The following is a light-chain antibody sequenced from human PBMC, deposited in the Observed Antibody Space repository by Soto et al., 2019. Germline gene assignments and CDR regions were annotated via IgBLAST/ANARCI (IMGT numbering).Light chain of an antibody. CDR1: SSDVGAYNY. CDR3: NSYAGTSYV. J-gene: IGLJ1*01. V-gene: IGLV2-14*03. Sequence: QSALTQPASVSGTPGQSITISCTGTSSDVGAYNYVSWYQQYPGKAPKLIIYDVSNRPSGVSCRFSGSKSGNTASLTISELQAEDEDDYYCNSYAGTSYVFGNGTKVTV. CDR2: DVS.